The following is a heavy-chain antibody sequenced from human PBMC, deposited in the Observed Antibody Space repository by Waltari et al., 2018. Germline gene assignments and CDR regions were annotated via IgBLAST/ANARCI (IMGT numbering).Heavy chain of an antibody. V-gene: IGHV1-2*02. CDR3: ARDPGPLVGAPDY. CDR1: GYRFTDYH. J-gene: IGHJ4*02. D-gene: IGHD1-26*01. CDR2: IKPKKGDP. Sequence: QVQLVQSGTEVKKPGASVKVSCKASGYRFTDYHIHWMRQTPGQGLEWLGWIKPKKGDPSYSQHFLGRVTMTRDTSINPVYMDLSGLRSDDTAVFYCARDPGPLVGAPDYWGQGTLVTVSS.